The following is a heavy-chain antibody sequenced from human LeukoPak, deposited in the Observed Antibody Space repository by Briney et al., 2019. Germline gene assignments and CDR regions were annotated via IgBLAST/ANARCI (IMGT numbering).Heavy chain of an antibody. V-gene: IGHV4-59*01. D-gene: IGHD3-3*01. CDR1: GGSISSYY. J-gene: IGHJ4*02. Sequence: PSETLSLTCTVSGGSISSYYWSWIRQPPGKGLEWIGYIYYSGSTNYNPSLKSRVTISVDTSKNQFSLKLSSVTAADTAVYYCARGNYDFWSGYTYYFDYWGQGTLVTVSS. CDR2: IYYSGST. CDR3: ARGNYDFWSGYTYYFDY.